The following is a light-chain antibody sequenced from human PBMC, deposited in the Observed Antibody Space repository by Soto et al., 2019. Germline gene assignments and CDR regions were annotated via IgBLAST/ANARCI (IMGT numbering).Light chain of an antibody. CDR1: QNVDSN. V-gene: IGKV3D-15*01. CDR3: QQYNNWPPIT. J-gene: IGKJ5*01. CDR2: GAS. Sequence: EIVLTQSPGTLSLSPGERATLSCRASQNVDSNYLAWYQQKPGQAPRIIIFGASGRATGIPARFSGSGSGTEFTLTISSLQSEDFAVYYCQQYNNWPPITFGQGTRLEIK.